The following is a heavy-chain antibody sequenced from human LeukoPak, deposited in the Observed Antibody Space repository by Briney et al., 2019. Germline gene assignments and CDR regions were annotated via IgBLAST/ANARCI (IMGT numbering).Heavy chain of an antibody. CDR1: GGSISSYY. Sequence: SETLSLTCTVSGGSISSYYWSWIRQPAGKGLEWIGRIYTSGSTNYNPCLKSRVTISVDKSKNQFSLKLSSVTAADTAVYYCAREAQGYCSGDSCYAPFDYWGQGTLVTVSS. J-gene: IGHJ4*02. V-gene: IGHV4-4*07. D-gene: IGHD2-15*01. CDR3: AREAQGYCSGDSCYAPFDY. CDR2: IYTSGST.